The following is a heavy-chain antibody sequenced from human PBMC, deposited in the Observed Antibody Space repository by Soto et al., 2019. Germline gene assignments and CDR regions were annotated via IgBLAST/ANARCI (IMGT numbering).Heavy chain of an antibody. CDR2: ISGSNGAT. V-gene: IGHV1-18*04. J-gene: IGHJ5*01. Sequence: QVPLVQSGAEVKKPGASVKVSCKFSGYSFINYGMTWVRQAPGQGFEWMGWISGSNGATNHAQRFQGRVTLTLDTSTNTAYMELRSLRLDDTAIYYCARDSKWLIINGNWFDSWGQGTLVTVSS. CDR1: GYSFINYG. CDR3: ARDSKWLIINGNWFDS. D-gene: IGHD5-12*01.